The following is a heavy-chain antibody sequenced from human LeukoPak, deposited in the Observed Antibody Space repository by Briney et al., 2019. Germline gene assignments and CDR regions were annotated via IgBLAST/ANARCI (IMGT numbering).Heavy chain of an antibody. Sequence: PGGSLRLSCAASGFTFSSYAMSWVRQAPGKGLEWVSAISGSGGSTYYADSVKGRFTISRDNSKNTLYLQMNSLRAEDTAVYYCAKLIGEDGYIDDDYWGQGTLVTVSS. CDR3: AKLIGEDGYIDDDY. CDR1: GFTFSSYA. D-gene: IGHD5-24*01. CDR2: ISGSGGST. V-gene: IGHV3-23*01. J-gene: IGHJ4*02.